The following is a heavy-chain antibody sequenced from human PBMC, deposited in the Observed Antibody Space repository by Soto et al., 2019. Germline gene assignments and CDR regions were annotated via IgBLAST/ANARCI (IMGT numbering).Heavy chain of an antibody. CDR2: IFSNDEK. V-gene: IGHV2-26*01. Sequence: SGPTLVNPTETLTLTCTVSGFSLSNARMGVSWIRQPPGKALEWLAHIFSNDEKSYSTSLKSRLTISKDTSKSQVVLTMTNMDPVDTATYYCALHSKAPLWFGGWRWFDPWGQGTLVTVSS. J-gene: IGHJ5*02. D-gene: IGHD3-10*01. CDR3: ALHSKAPLWFGGWRWFDP. CDR1: GFSLSNARMG.